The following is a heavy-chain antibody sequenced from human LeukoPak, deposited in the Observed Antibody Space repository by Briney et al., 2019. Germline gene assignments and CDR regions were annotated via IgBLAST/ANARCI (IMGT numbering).Heavy chain of an antibody. CDR2: ISGSGGST. J-gene: IGHJ4*02. CDR3: VRSAFHAGSGNYYDY. Sequence: GGSLRLSCAASGFTFSSYAMSWVRQAPGKGLEWVSAISGSGGSTYYADSVKGRFTISRDNSKNTLYLQMNSLRVEDTAVYYCVRSAFHAGSGNYYDYWGQGTLVTVSS. CDR1: GFTFSSYA. D-gene: IGHD3-22*01. V-gene: IGHV3-23*01.